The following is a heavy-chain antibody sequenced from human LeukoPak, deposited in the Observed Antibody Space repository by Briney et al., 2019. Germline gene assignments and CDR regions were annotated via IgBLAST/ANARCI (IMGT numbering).Heavy chain of an antibody. CDR3: ARQGRDTMIVVIIEEDAFDI. CDR2: INHSGST. V-gene: IGHV4-34*01. CDR1: GGSFSGYY. J-gene: IGHJ3*02. Sequence: SSETLTLTCAVYGGSFSGYYWSWIRQPPGKGLEWIGEINHSGSTNYNPSLKSRVTISVDTSKNQFSLKLSSVTAADTAVYYCARQGRDTMIVVIIEEDAFDIWGQGTMVTVSS. D-gene: IGHD3-22*01.